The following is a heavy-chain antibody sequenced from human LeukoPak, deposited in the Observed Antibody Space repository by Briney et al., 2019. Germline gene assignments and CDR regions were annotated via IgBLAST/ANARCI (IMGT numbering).Heavy chain of an antibody. CDR3: TIGAVTVTYYFDY. J-gene: IGHJ4*02. D-gene: IGHD4-17*01. Sequence: PGGSLRLSCAASGFTFSNAWMSWVRQAPGKGLEWVGRIESKTDGGTTDYAAPVKGRFTISRDDSKNTLYLQMSSLKTEDTAVYYCTIGAVTVTYYFDYWGQGTLVTVSS. V-gene: IGHV3-15*04. CDR2: IESKTDGGTT. CDR1: GFTFSNAW.